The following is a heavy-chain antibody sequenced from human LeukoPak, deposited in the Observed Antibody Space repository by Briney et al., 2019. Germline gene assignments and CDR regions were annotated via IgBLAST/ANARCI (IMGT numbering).Heavy chain of an antibody. CDR1: GFTFSSYE. J-gene: IGHJ4*02. D-gene: IGHD6-19*01. V-gene: IGHV3-48*03. CDR3: ARVHRSSAWKFDS. CDR2: ISSTGSTI. Sequence: GGSLRLSCAASGFTFSSYEMKWVRQAPGKGLEWVSYISSTGSTIYYADSVKGRFTISRDNAKNSLYLQLNSLRAEDTAVYYCARVHRSSAWKFDSWGQGTLVTVSS.